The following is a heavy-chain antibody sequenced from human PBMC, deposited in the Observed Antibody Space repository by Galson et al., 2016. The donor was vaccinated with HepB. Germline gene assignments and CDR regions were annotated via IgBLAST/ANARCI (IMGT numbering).Heavy chain of an antibody. D-gene: IGHD1-26*01. J-gene: IGHJ4*02. CDR3: ARAGELLRGFDY. Sequence: SETLSLTCVVYGGSFSGYYWTWVRQPPGKGLEWIGEINHSATTNCNPSLKSRVTLSVDTSKKQSSLKLRSVTAADTAVYYCARAGELLRGFDYWGQGILITVSS. V-gene: IGHV4-34*01. CDR1: GGSFSGYY. CDR2: INHSATT.